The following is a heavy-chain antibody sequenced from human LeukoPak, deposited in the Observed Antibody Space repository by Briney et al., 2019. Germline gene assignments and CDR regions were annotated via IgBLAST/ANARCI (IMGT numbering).Heavy chain of an antibody. D-gene: IGHD3-10*01. CDR1: GFTFSSYS. Sequence: PGGSLRLSCAASGFTFSSYSMNWVRQAPGKGLEWVSYISSSGRSILYADSVKGRFTVSRDNAKNSLYLQMNNLRAEDTAVYYCARMAGYGSGSYPIDYWGQGTLVTVSS. J-gene: IGHJ4*02. V-gene: IGHV3-21*05. CDR3: ARMAGYGSGSYPIDY. CDR2: ISSSGRSI.